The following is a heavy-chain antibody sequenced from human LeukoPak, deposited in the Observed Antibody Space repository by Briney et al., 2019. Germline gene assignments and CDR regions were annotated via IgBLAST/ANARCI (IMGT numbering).Heavy chain of an antibody. CDR2: ISYDGSNK. V-gene: IGHV3-30*04. CDR1: GFTFSSYA. CDR3: ARDEALAYCGGDCQTVGYYGMDV. D-gene: IGHD2-21*02. Sequence: GGSLRLSCAASGFTFSSYAMHWVRQAPGKGLEWVAVISYDGSNKYYADSVKGRFTIPRDNSKNTLYLQMNSLRAEDTALYYCARDEALAYCGGDCQTVGYYGMDVWGKGTTVTVSS. J-gene: IGHJ6*04.